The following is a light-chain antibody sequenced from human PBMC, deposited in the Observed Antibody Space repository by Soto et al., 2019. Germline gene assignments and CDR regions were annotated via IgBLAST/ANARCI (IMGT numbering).Light chain of an antibody. CDR1: QNLGTLY. CDR3: QQSAFSPRR. CDR2: SAS. V-gene: IGKV3-20*01. Sequence: EIGLTQSPCTLSLSPGERGTLSCRASQNLGTLYLAWFQQKSGQAPRLLIYSASRRATGIPDRFTGSGSGTDFTLTINRVEPEDFAVYFCQQSAFSPRRFGQGTKVDIK. J-gene: IGKJ1*01.